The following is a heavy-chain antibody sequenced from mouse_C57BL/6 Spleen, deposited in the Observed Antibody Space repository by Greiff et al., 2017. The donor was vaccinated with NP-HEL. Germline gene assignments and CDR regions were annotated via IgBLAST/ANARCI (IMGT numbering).Heavy chain of an antibody. J-gene: IGHJ2*01. CDR1: GYTFTSYW. CDR2: IDPSDSYT. Sequence: VQLQQPGAELVMPGASVKLSCKASGYTFTSYWMHWVKQRPGQGLEWIGEIDPSDSYTNYNQKFKDKSTLTVDKSSSTAYMQLSSLTSEDSAVYYCARSRYYGSSYDFDYWGQGTTLTVSS. D-gene: IGHD1-1*01. CDR3: ARSRYYGSSYDFDY. V-gene: IGHV1-69*01.